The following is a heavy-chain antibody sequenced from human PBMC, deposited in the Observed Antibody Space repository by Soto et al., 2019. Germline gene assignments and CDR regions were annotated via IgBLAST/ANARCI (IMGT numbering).Heavy chain of an antibody. V-gene: IGHV1-2*04. CDR1: GYTFTGYY. J-gene: IGHJ5*02. D-gene: IGHD1-26*01. Sequence: ASVKVSCKASGYTFTGYYMHWVRLAPGQGLEWMGWINPNSGGTNYAQKFQGWVTMTRDTSISTAYMELSRLRSDDTAVYYCAREYSGSSTGGGFDPWGQGTLVTVSS. CDR3: AREYSGSSTGGGFDP. CDR2: INPNSGGT.